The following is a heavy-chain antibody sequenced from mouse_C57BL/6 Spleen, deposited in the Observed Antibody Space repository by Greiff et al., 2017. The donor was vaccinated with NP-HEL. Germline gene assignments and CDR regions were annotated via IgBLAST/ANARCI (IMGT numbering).Heavy chain of an antibody. CDR1: GYTFTSYT. V-gene: IGHV1-4*01. Sequence: VKLMESGAELARPGASVKMSCKASGYTFTSYTMHWVKQRPGQGLEWIGYINPSSGYTKYNQKFKDKATLTADKSSSTAYMQLSSLTSEDSAVYYCARSGDYVLYYFDYWGQGTTLTVSS. CDR3: ARSGDYVLYYFDY. CDR2: INPSSGYT. J-gene: IGHJ2*01. D-gene: IGHD2-4*01.